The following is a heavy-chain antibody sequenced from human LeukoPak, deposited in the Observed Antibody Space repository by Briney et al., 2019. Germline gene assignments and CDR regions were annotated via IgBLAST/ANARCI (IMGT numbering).Heavy chain of an antibody. D-gene: IGHD1-26*01. CDR2: IFYSGTT. CDR1: GDSITSDY. Sequence: SETLSLTCNVSGDSITSDYWSWIRQSPEKGLEWIGFIFYSGTTSYNPSLQSRVTISMDTSKSQFSLKLSSVTAADTAAYYCARTRPQDHATSYMDVWGKGTTVTVSS. CDR3: ARTRPQDHATSYMDV. J-gene: IGHJ6*03. V-gene: IGHV4-59*08.